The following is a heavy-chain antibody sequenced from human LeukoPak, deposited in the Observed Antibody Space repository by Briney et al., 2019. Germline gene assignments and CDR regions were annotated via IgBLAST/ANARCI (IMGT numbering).Heavy chain of an antibody. CDR3: ARRGLSMIPHAFDI. Sequence: SETLSLTCTVSGGSMSSYYWSWIRQPPGKGLEWIAYIYSSGSSNYHPSLKSRVTISIDTSRNQFSLKLSSVTAADTAVYYCARRGLSMIPHAFDIWGRGTMVTVSS. V-gene: IGHV4-59*01. CDR1: GGSMSSYY. D-gene: IGHD4/OR15-4a*01. J-gene: IGHJ3*02. CDR2: IYSSGSS.